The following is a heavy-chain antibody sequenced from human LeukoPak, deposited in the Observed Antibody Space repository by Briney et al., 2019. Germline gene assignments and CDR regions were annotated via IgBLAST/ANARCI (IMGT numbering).Heavy chain of an antibody. Sequence: PGGSLRLSCAASGFTFSSYSMNWVRQAPGKGLEWVSSISSSSSYIYYADSVKGRFTISRDNAKNSLYLQVNSLRAEDTAVYYCARGGLYDSSATDYWGQGTLVTVSS. CDR1: GFTFSSYS. J-gene: IGHJ4*02. V-gene: IGHV3-21*01. CDR3: ARGGLYDSSATDY. CDR2: ISSSSSYI. D-gene: IGHD3-22*01.